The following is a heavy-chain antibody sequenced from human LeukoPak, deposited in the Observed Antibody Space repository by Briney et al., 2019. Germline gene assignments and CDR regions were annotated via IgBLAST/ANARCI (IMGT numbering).Heavy chain of an antibody. CDR1: GYTFTGYY. J-gene: IGHJ6*03. Sequence: GASVRVSCKASGYTFTGYYMHWVRQAPGQGLEWMGWINPNIGGTNYAQKFQGRVTMTRDTSISTAYMELSRLRSDDTAVYYCARSVDIVVVPAQNSYYMGVWGKGTTVTVSS. CDR2: INPNIGGT. V-gene: IGHV1-2*02. CDR3: ARSVDIVVVPAQNSYYMGV. D-gene: IGHD2-2*01.